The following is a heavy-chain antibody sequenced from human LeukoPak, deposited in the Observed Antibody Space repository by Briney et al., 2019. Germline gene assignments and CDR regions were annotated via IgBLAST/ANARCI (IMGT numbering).Heavy chain of an antibody. CDR2: IYYSGTT. CDR3: ARGPRLIAAAGTVGWFDP. D-gene: IGHD6-13*01. J-gene: IGHJ5*02. V-gene: IGHV4-39*07. Sequence: SETLSLTCTVSGGSISSSSYYWGWIRQPPGKGLEWIGSIYYSGTTYFNPSLKSRVTISVDTSKNQFSLKLRSVTAADTAVYYCARGPRLIAAAGTVGWFDPWGQGTLVTVSS. CDR1: GGSISSSSYY.